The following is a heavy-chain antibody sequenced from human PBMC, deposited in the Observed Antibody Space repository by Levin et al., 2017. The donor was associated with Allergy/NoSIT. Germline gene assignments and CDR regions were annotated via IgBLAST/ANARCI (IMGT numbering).Heavy chain of an antibody. D-gene: IGHD3-16*01. CDR1: GFAFSNVW. Sequence: GGSLRLSCAASGFAFSNVWMGWVRQAPGKGLEWVGRVNSKGDGGATDYAAPVEGRFTISRDDSKDTLYLQINSLKTEDTAVYYCAPYRLGAFDFWGQGTLVTVSS. CDR2: VNSKGDGGAT. CDR3: APYRLGAFDF. J-gene: IGHJ4*02. V-gene: IGHV3-15*01.